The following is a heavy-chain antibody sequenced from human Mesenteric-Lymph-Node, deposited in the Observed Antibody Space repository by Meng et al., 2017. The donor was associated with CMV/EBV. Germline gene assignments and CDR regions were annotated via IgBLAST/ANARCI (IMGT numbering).Heavy chain of an antibody. J-gene: IGHJ3*02. Sequence: SCAASGFIFSDYYMGWIRQAPGKGLEWISYISTSGSTMYYADSVKGRFTISRDNAKNSLYLQMDSLRAEDTAVYYCTKVLLRNSFDIWGQGTMVTVSS. CDR1: GFIFSDYY. V-gene: IGHV3-11*01. D-gene: IGHD2-21*01. CDR3: TKVLLRNSFDI. CDR2: ISTSGSTM.